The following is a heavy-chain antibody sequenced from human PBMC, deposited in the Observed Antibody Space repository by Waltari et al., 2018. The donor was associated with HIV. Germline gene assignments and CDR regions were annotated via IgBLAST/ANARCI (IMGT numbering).Heavy chain of an antibody. D-gene: IGHD2-15*01. V-gene: IGHV4-31*03. J-gene: IGHJ6*02. Sequence: QVQLQESGPGLVKPSQTLSLTCTVSGGSISSGGYYWSWIRQHPGKGREWIGYIYSSGSTYYNPSLRSRVTISVDTSKNQFSLKLSSVTAADTAVYYCARDVGCSGGSCYRLYYGMDVWGQGTTVTVSS. CDR2: IYSSGST. CDR1: GGSISSGGYY. CDR3: ARDVGCSGGSCYRLYYGMDV.